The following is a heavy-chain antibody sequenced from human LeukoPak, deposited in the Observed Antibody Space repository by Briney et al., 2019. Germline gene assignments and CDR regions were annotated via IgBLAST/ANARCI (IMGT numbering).Heavy chain of an antibody. CDR1: GGSISSGSYY. CDR2: IYTSGST. Sequence: SETLSLTCTVWGGSISSGSYYWSWIRQPAGKGLEWIGRIYTSGSTNYNPSLKSRVTISVDTSKNQFSLKLSSVTAADTAVYYCAAMFWSGYYTGVDYWGQGTLVTVPS. D-gene: IGHD3-3*01. CDR3: AAMFWSGYYTGVDY. J-gene: IGHJ4*02. V-gene: IGHV4-61*02.